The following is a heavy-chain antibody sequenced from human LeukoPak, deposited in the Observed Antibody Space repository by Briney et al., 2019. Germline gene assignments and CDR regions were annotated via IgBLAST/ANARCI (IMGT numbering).Heavy chain of an antibody. CDR1: GGSIRTSSYY. D-gene: IGHD1-1*01. CDR3: ARSDNWSSEYFDS. J-gene: IGHJ4*02. V-gene: IGHV4-39*01. CDR2: MYYSGSI. Sequence: PSETLSLTCVVSGGSIRTSSYYWAWIRQPPGKGLEWIVSMYYSGSIYYNSSLKSRITVSADTSKNQLSLKLSSVTAADTAVYYCARSDNWSSEYFDSWGQGTLVTVSS.